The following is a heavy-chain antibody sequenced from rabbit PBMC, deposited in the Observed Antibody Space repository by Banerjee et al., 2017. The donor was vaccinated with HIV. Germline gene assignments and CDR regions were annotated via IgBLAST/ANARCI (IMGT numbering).Heavy chain of an antibody. J-gene: IGHJ6*01. CDR3: AREYTDVRVGGMDL. D-gene: IGHD1-1*01. V-gene: IGHV1S45*01. CDR1: GFSFSSSYW. CDR2: IHTSRGDS. Sequence: QEQLEESGGDLVKPEGSLTLTCTASGFSFSSSYWISWVRQAPGKGLEWIGYIHTSRGDSYFASWAKGRFIISKTSSTTVTLQMTSLTAADTATYFCAREYTDVRVGGMDLWGPGTLVTVS.